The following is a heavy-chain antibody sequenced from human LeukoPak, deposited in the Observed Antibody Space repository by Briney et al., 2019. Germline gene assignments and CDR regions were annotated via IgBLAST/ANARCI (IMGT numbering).Heavy chain of an antibody. CDR3: ARVYSIGYMDV. CDR1: GYTFTGHY. Sequence: ASVKVSCKASGYTFTGHYMHWVRQAPGQGLEWMGWINPYNGGTDYAQRFQGRVTMTRDTSITTAYMEMSRLSSDDTATYYCARVYSIGYMDVWGKGTTVTVSS. J-gene: IGHJ6*04. D-gene: IGHD3-22*01. CDR2: INPYNGGT. V-gene: IGHV1-2*02.